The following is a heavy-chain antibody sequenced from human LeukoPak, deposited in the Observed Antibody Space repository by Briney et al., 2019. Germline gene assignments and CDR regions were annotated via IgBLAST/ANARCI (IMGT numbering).Heavy chain of an antibody. D-gene: IGHD1-26*01. Sequence: GASVKVSCKASGGTFSSYAISWVRQAPGQGLEWMGRIIPILGIANYAQKFQGRVTITADKSTSTTYMELSSLRSEDTAVYYCARVLYSGSYNPAYYYYYYGMDVWGQGTTVTASS. CDR1: GGTFSSYA. CDR3: ARVLYSGSYNPAYYYYYYGMDV. J-gene: IGHJ6*02. V-gene: IGHV1-69*04. CDR2: IIPILGIA.